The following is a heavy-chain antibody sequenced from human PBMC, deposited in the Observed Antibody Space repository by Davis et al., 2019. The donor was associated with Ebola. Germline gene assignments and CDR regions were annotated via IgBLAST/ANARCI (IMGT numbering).Heavy chain of an antibody. CDR2: IIPIFGTA. CDR1: GGSFSTYG. D-gene: IGHD1-26*01. CDR3: ASYAGTGAALYGMDV. J-gene: IGHJ6*02. Sequence: AASVKVSCKASGGSFSTYGFSWVRQGPGQGLEWMGGIIPIFGTANYAQKFQGRVTMTRNTSISTAYMELSSLRSEDTAVYYCASYAGTGAALYGMDVWGQGTTVTVSS. V-gene: IGHV1-69*05.